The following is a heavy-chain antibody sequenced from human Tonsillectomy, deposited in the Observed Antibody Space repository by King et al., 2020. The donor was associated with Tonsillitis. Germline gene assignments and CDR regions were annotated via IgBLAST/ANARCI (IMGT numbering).Heavy chain of an antibody. V-gene: IGHV3-21*01. Sequence: VQLVESGGGLVKPGGSLTLSCAASGFTFTYYTLHWVRQAPGKGLEWVSAISRDGDYKYYADSLKGRFTISRDNAKTSVHLHMNSLRAEDTAVYFCARERYDVLTGVDFYGQGTLVTVSS. D-gene: IGHD3-9*01. CDR2: ISRDGDYK. CDR3: ARERYDVLTGVDF. J-gene: IGHJ4*02. CDR1: GFTFTYYT.